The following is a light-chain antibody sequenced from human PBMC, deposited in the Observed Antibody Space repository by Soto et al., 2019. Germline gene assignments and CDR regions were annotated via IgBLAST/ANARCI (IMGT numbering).Light chain of an antibody. Sequence: EIVMTQSPATLSVSPGERATLSCRASQSVSSNLAWYQQKPGQAPRLLIYGASTRATGIPARSSGSGSGTEFTLTISSLQSEDFAVYYCQQYNNWLSFGQGTKVDIK. V-gene: IGKV3-15*01. CDR3: QQYNNWLS. J-gene: IGKJ1*01. CDR1: QSVSSN. CDR2: GAS.